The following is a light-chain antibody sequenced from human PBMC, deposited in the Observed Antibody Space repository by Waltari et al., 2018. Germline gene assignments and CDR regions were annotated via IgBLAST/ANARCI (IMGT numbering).Light chain of an antibody. CDR2: LVS. CDR3: MQALQTPRT. CDR1: QSLLQSNGYNY. Sequence: EIVVTQSPLSLPVTPGEPASISCRSRQSLLQSNGYNYLDWYLQKPGQSPQLRIYLVSSRVSGVPDMFSGSGSGTDFTLRINRVEAEDVGVYYCMQALQTPRTFGQGTKLEIK. J-gene: IGKJ2*01. V-gene: IGKV2-28*01.